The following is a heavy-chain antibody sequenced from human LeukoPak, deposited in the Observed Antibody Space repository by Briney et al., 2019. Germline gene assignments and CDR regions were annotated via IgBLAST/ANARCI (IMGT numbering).Heavy chain of an antibody. CDR2: IYYSGST. Sequence: SQTLSLTCTVSGGSISSGGYYWSWIRQHPGKGLEWIGYIYYSGSTYYNPSLKSRVTISVDTSKNQFSLKLSSVTAADTAVYYCARDSGQYCSGGSCYSGRLFDPWGQGTLVTVSS. D-gene: IGHD2-15*01. CDR1: GGSISSGGYY. J-gene: IGHJ5*02. CDR3: ARDSGQYCSGGSCYSGRLFDP. V-gene: IGHV4-31*03.